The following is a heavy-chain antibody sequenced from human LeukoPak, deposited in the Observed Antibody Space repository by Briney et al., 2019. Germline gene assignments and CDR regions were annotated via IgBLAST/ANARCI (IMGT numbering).Heavy chain of an antibody. D-gene: IGHD3-10*01. J-gene: IGHJ6*02. CDR1: GFTVSSNY. CDR2: IYSGGST. CDR3: ARDTEGITMVRGVSYYYYYGMDV. Sequence: PGGSLRLSCAASGFTVSSNYMSWVRQASGKGLEWVSVIYSGGSTYYADSVKGRFTISRHNSKNTLYLQMNSLRAEDTAVYYCARDTEGITMVRGVSYYYYYGMDVWGRGTTVTVSS. V-gene: IGHV3-53*04.